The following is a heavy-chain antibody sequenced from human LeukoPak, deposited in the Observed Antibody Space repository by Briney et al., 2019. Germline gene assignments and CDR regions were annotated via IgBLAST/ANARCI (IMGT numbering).Heavy chain of an antibody. Sequence: SETLSLTCTVSGVSISTSSYYWGWIRQPPGKGLEWIGSIYYNGNTYYNPSLRSRVTISVDTSENQFSLKLNSVTAADTAVYYCARAGHCSGGSCYLDYFDYWGQRTLVTVSS. CDR3: ARAGHCSGGSCYLDYFDY. D-gene: IGHD2-15*01. CDR1: GVSISTSSYY. V-gene: IGHV4-39*01. CDR2: IYYNGNT. J-gene: IGHJ4*02.